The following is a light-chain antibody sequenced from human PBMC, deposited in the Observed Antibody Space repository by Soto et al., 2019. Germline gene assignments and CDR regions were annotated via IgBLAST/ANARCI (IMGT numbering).Light chain of an antibody. CDR1: QNIDHW. Sequence: DIQMTQSPSTRVASVGDRVTIACRASQNIDHWLAWYQLKPGKAPKFLIYDASILESGVPSRFSGSGSGTEFTVTISSRQPDDFATYYCQRYNSNSRTFGQGTRVELK. V-gene: IGKV1-5*01. CDR2: DAS. J-gene: IGKJ1*01. CDR3: QRYNSNSRT.